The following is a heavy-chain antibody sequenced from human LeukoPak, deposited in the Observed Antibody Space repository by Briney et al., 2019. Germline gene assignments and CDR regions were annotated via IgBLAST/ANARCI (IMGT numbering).Heavy chain of an antibody. CDR2: ISGSGGST. V-gene: IGHV3-23*01. Sequence: GGSLRLSCAASGFTFSSYAMSWVRQAPGKGLEWVSAISGSGGSTYYADSVKGRFTISRDNSKNTLYLQMNSLGAEDTTVYYCAKDYNWNYEGAFDIWGQGTMVTVSS. J-gene: IGHJ3*02. D-gene: IGHD1-7*01. CDR3: AKDYNWNYEGAFDI. CDR1: GFTFSSYA.